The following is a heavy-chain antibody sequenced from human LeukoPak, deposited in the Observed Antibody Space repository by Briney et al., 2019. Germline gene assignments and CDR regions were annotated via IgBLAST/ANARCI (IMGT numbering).Heavy chain of an antibody. CDR1: GNSISSYY. D-gene: IGHD3-22*01. J-gene: IGHJ4*02. Sequence: SETLSLTCTVSGNSISSYYWSWIRQPPGKGLEWIGYIYYSGSTNYNPSLKSRVTISVDTSKNQFSLKLSSVTAADTAVYYCARETSGYGYYFDYWGQGTLVTVSS. V-gene: IGHV4-59*01. CDR2: IYYSGST. CDR3: ARETSGYGYYFDY.